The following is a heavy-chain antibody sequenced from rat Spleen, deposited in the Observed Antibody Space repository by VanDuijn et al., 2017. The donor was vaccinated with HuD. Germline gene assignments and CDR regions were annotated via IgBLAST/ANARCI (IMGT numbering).Heavy chain of an antibody. D-gene: IGHD1-12*02. J-gene: IGHJ2*01. CDR2: ISAGGGNT. CDR1: GFTFSNYD. CDR3: ARHDRDQGSYFDY. V-gene: IGHV5S23*01. Sequence: EVQLVESGGGLLQPGGSLKFSCTASGFTFSNYDMAWVRQAPTKGLEWVASISAGGGNTYYRDSVKGRFTISRDSAESTLYLQMDSLRSEDTATYYCARHDRDQGSYFDYWGLGVMGTVSA.